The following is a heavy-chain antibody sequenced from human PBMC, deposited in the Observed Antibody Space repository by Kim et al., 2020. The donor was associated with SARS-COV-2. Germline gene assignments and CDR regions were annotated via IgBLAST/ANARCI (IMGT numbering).Heavy chain of an antibody. Sequence: YNPSLKSRVTISVDTSKNQFSLKLSSVTAADTAVYYCARYSSSWPDAFDIWGQGTMVTVSS. D-gene: IGHD6-13*01. J-gene: IGHJ3*02. CDR3: ARYSSSWPDAFDI. V-gene: IGHV4-39*01.